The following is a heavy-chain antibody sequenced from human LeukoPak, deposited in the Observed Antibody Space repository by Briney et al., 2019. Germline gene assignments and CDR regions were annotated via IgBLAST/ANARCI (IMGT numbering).Heavy chain of an antibody. CDR1: GYTFTSYY. J-gene: IGHJ6*02. Sequence: ASVKVSCKASGYTFTSYYMHWVRQAPGQGLEWMGIINPSGGSTSYAQKFQGRVTMTRDTSTSTVYMELSSLRSEDTAVYYCARGDCGGDCYKYYYYGMDVWGQGTTVTVSS. CDR2: INPSGGST. V-gene: IGHV1-46*01. CDR3: ARGDCGGDCYKYYYYGMDV. D-gene: IGHD2-21*02.